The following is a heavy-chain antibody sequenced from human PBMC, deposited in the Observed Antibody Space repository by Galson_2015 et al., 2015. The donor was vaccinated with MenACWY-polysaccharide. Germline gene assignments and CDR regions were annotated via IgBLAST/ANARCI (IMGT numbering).Heavy chain of an antibody. J-gene: IGHJ4*02. D-gene: IGHD3-22*01. CDR1: GFNFDNYV. CDR3: AKDIGSSGYYYQDY. Sequence: SLRLSCAASGFNFDNYVMHWVRQAPGKGLEWVSGISWNSGSIHYAGSVKGRFTISRDNAKNSLYLHMNSLRPEDTALYYCAKDIGSSGYYYQDYWGQGSLVTVSS. CDR2: ISWNSGSI. V-gene: IGHV3-9*01.